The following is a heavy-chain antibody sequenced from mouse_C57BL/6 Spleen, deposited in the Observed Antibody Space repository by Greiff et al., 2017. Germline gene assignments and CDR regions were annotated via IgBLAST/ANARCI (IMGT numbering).Heavy chain of an antibody. J-gene: IGHJ4*01. V-gene: IGHV1-59*01. CDR1: GYTFTSYW. CDR2: IDPSDRYT. CDR3: ARGKGYSNCYAMDY. D-gene: IGHD2-5*01. Sequence: VQLQQPGAELVRPGTSVKLSCKASGYTFTSYWMHWVKQRPGQVLEWIGVIDPSDRYTNYHQKFKGKATLTVDPSSSPAYMRLSRLTSEESAVYYCARGKGYSNCYAMDYWGQGTSVTVSS.